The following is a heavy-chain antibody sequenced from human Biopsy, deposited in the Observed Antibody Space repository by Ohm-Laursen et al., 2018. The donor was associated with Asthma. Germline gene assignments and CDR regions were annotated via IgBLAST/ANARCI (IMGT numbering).Heavy chain of an antibody. Sequence: LRLSCAASGFDFSDYTMNWVRQAPGKGLEWVSSISSLSRYKYYSDSLRGRVTISRDNAKSSLHLQMSSLRAEDTAVYYCARGDSSNWSHYYFDYWGQGTLVTVSS. CDR3: ARGDSSNWSHYYFDY. CDR2: ISSLSRYK. D-gene: IGHD3-22*01. J-gene: IGHJ4*02. CDR1: GFDFSDYT. V-gene: IGHV3-21*04.